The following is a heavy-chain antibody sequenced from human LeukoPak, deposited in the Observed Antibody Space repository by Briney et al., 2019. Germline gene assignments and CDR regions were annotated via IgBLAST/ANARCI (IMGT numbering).Heavy chain of an antibody. CDR3: ARDYFAGGWMVDAFDI. CDR2: IIPIFGTA. CDR1: GRTFSIYA. V-gene: IGHV1-69*05. J-gene: IGHJ3*02. Sequence: SVKVSCKSSGRTFSIYANSWVRQAPGQGLEWMGRIIPIFGTANYAQKFQGRVTITTDESTSTAYMELSSLRSEDTAVYYCARDYFAGGWMVDAFDIWGQGTMVTVSS. D-gene: IGHD6-19*01.